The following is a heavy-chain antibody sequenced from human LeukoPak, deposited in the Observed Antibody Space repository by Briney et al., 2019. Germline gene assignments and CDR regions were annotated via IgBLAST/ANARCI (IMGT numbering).Heavy chain of an antibody. V-gene: IGHV4-4*02. CDR3: AREIFGARAFQY. D-gene: IGHD3-3*01. CDR2: IFHSGST. Sequence: RPSGTLSLTCAVSGDSLNTNTWWSWVRQPPGKGLEWTGEIFHSGSTNYHPSLESRLTISMDKSKNSFSLRLTSVTAADTAVYYCAREIFGARAFQYWGQGILVTVSS. J-gene: IGHJ4*02. CDR1: GDSLNTNTW.